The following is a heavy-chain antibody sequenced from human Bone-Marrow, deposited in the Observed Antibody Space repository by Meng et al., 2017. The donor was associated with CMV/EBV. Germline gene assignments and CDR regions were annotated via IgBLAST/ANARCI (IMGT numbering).Heavy chain of an antibody. CDR2: IKQDGSEK. CDR1: RFTFSSYW. D-gene: IGHD3-3*01. CDR3: ARAATYYDFWSGLLRRHYFDY. V-gene: IGHV3-7*01. J-gene: IGHJ4*02. Sequence: GGSLRLSCAASRFTFSSYWMSWVRQAPGKGLEWVANIKQDGSEKYYVDSVKGRFTISRDNAKNSLYLQMNSLRAEDTAVYYCARAATYYDFWSGLLRRHYFDYWGQGTLVTVSS.